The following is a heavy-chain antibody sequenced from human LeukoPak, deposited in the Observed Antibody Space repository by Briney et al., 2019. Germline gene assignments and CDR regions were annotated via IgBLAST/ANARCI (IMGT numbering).Heavy chain of an antibody. CDR2: IYYSGST. D-gene: IGHD3-3*01. CDR1: GGSISSYY. V-gene: IGHV4-59*08. Sequence: SPSETLSLTCTVSGGSISSYYWSWTRQPPGKGLQWVGCIYYSGSTNYNPSLKSRVTISVDTSKNQFSLKLSSVTAADTAVYYCASLSNDFWSGYYRASGHLFDYWGQGTLVTVSS. CDR3: ASLSNDFWSGYYRASGHLFDY. J-gene: IGHJ4*02.